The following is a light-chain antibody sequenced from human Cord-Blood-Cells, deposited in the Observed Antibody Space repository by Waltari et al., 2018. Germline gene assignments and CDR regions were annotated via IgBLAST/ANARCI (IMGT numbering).Light chain of an antibody. CDR3: QQRSNWPLT. J-gene: IGKJ4*01. Sequence: EIVLTQSPATLSFSPGERATLSCRASQSVSYYLVWYQQKPGQAPRLLIYDASNRATGIPAWFSCSGSRTDFTLTISSLGPEDFAVYYCQQRSNWPLTFGGGTKVVIK. V-gene: IGKV3-11*01. CDR2: DAS. CDR1: QSVSYY.